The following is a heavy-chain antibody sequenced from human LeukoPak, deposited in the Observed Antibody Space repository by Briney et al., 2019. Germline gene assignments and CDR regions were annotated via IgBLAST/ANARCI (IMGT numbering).Heavy chain of an antibody. CDR3: AREMGSSSYVLDV. V-gene: IGHV3-74*01. D-gene: IGHD2-2*01. J-gene: IGHJ3*01. CDR1: GFTFSDYW. Sequence: GGSLRLSCAASGFTFSDYWMHWVRQAPGTGLMWVSRTNKEGTGTTYADSVRGRFTISRDNAKNTLLLQVNSLRAEDTGVYYCAREMGSSSYVLDVWGQGTMVTVSS. CDR2: TNKEGTGT.